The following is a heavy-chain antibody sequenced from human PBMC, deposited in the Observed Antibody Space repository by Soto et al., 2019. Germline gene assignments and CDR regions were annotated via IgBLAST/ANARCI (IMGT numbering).Heavy chain of an antibody. V-gene: IGHV4-59*08. Sequence: SETLSLTCTVSGGSINPYYWSWIRQAPGKGLEWIGYIYYSGNTNYNPSLRSRVTISVDTSKSQFSLKLSSVTAADTAVYYCARHALGVVVTTRIGYWGQGTLVTVSS. CDR3: ARHALGVVVTTRIGY. J-gene: IGHJ4*02. CDR1: GGSINPYY. D-gene: IGHD2-21*02. CDR2: IYYSGNT.